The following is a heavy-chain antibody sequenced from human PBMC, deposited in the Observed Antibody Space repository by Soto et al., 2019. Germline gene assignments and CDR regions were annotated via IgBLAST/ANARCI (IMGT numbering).Heavy chain of an antibody. CDR1: GGSISSGGYS. J-gene: IGHJ4*02. V-gene: IGHV4-30-2*01. Sequence: SKTLSLTCAVSGGSISSGGYSWSWIRQPPGKGLEWIGYIYHSGSTYYNPSLKSRVTISVDRSKNQFSLKLSSVTAADTAVYYCARGGRGYSYGSFDYWGQGTLVTVSS. D-gene: IGHD5-18*01. CDR3: ARGGRGYSYGSFDY. CDR2: IYHSGST.